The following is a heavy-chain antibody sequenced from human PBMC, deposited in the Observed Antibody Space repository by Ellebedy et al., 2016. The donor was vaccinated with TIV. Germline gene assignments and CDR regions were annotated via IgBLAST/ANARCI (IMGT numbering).Heavy chain of an antibody. V-gene: IGHV4-30-4*01. J-gene: IGHJ6*02. CDR2: IYYSGST. Sequence: MPSETLSLTCTVSGGSISSADYYWSWSRQPQGKGLEWIGYIYYSGSTYYSPPLKSQLTISVDTSKDQFSLKPSSVTAADTAVYYCARDSTRGMDVWGQGTTVTVSS. CDR1: GGSISSADYY. CDR3: ARDSTRGMDV.